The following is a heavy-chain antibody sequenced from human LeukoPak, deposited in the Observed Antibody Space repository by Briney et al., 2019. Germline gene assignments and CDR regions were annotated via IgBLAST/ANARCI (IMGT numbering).Heavy chain of an antibody. Sequence: PGGSLRLSCAASGFTFSSYWMHWVRQAPGKGLEWVSAITDSGGGTYYAGSVKGRFTISRDNSKNTLSLQMNSLRVEDTAVYYCASRDPCSGGTCFALAYWGQGILVTVSS. CDR1: GFTFSSYW. V-gene: IGHV3-23*01. CDR2: ITDSGGGT. CDR3: ASRDPCSGGTCFALAY. D-gene: IGHD2-15*01. J-gene: IGHJ4*02.